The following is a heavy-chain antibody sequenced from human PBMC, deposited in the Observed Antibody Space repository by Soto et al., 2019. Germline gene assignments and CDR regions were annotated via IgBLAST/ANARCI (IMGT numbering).Heavy chain of an antibody. CDR2: ISGSGGST. V-gene: IGHV3-23*01. CDR3: AKDMDCSSTSCYYYYGMDV. D-gene: IGHD2-2*01. Sequence: PGGSLRLSCAASGFTFSSYAMSWVRQAPGKGLEWVSAISGSGGSTYYADSVKGRFTISRDNSKNTLYLQMNSLRAEDTAVYYCAKDMDCSSTSCYYYYGMDVWGQGTTVTVSS. J-gene: IGHJ6*02. CDR1: GFTFSSYA.